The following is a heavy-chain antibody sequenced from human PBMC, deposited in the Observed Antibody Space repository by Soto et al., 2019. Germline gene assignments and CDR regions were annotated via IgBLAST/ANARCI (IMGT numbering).Heavy chain of an antibody. CDR1: EFTFSSYA. D-gene: IGHD2-8*01. Sequence: GGSLRLSCAASEFTFSSYAMHWVRQAPGKGLEWVAVISYDGSNKYYADSVKGRFTISRDNSKNTLYLQMNSLRAEDTAVYYCARGEDIVLMVYATGGMDVWGQGTTLTVSS. J-gene: IGHJ6*02. CDR2: ISYDGSNK. V-gene: IGHV3-30-3*01. CDR3: ARGEDIVLMVYATGGMDV.